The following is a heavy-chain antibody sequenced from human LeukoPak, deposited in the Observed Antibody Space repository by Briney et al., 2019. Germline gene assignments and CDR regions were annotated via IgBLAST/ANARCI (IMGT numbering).Heavy chain of an antibody. CDR2: ISGGGDGT. J-gene: IGHJ4*02. CDR1: GFTFSSYG. Sequence: AGGSLRLSCAASGFTFSSYGMSWVRQAPGKGLEWVSAISGGGDGTYYADSVKGRFTISRDNSKNTLYLHMNSLRAEDTAVYYCAKDPTDFDSSGQTYFDYWGQGTLVTVSS. CDR3: AKDPTDFDSSGQTYFDY. D-gene: IGHD3-22*01. V-gene: IGHV3-23*01.